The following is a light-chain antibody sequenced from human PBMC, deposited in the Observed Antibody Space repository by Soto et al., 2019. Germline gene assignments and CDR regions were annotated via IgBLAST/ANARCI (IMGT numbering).Light chain of an antibody. CDR3: QQYNNWPRT. CDR1: QSISSN. Sequence: EIVMTQSPATLSVSPGERVTLSCRASQSISSNLAWFQQKPGQAPSLLISGASTRATGIPARFSGSGSGTEFTLTITGLQSEDSAVYYCQQYNNWPRTFGQGTKVEIK. V-gene: IGKV3-15*01. J-gene: IGKJ1*01. CDR2: GAS.